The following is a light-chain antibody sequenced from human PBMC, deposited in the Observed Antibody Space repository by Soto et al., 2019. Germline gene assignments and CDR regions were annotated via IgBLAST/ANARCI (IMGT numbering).Light chain of an antibody. CDR2: DVS. CDR3: QQYGSSPLT. Sequence: EIVMTQSPATLSVSPGERATLSCRASQGVSSNLAWYQQKPGQAPRLLIFDVSTRPTGVPARFSGSGSGTEFTLTINSLQSEDFAVYYCQQYGSSPLTFGGGTRMEIK. J-gene: IGKJ4*01. CDR1: QGVSSN. V-gene: IGKV3-15*01.